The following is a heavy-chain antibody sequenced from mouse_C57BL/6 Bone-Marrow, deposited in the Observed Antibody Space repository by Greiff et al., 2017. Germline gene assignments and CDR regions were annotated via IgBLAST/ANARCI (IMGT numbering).Heavy chain of an antibody. V-gene: IGHV5-17*01. J-gene: IGHJ2*01. Sequence: EVQLQQSGGGLVKPGGSLKLSCAASGFTFSDYGMHWVRQAPEKGLEWVAYISSGSSTIYYADTVKGRFTISRDNAKNTLFLQMTSLRSEDTAMYYCNGYRGYWGQGTTLTVSS. CDR2: ISSGSSTI. D-gene: IGHD2-2*01. CDR3: NGYRGY. CDR1: GFTFSDYG.